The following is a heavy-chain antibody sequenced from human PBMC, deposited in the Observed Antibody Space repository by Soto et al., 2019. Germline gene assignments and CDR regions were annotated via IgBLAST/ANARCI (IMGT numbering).Heavy chain of an antibody. V-gene: IGHV4-59*01. J-gene: IGHJ6*02. CDR3: ARGRILYATPGSHYYYSVTAV. CDR2: IYYSGST. Sequence: PSQTLSATCPVLGGSSSSYYSRSIRQPPGKGLESIGYIYYSGSTNYNPSLKSRVTISADTSKNQFSLKLSSVTAADTAVYYCARGRILYATPGSHYYYSVTAVRGHRTTVLVSS. D-gene: IGHD2-8*01. CDR1: GGSSSSYY.